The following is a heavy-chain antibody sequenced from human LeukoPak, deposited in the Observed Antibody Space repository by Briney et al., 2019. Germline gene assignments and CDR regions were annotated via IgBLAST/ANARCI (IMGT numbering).Heavy chain of an antibody. V-gene: IGHV3-23*01. CDR3: AKGSSVAVGYKLDMGGDY. J-gene: IGHJ4*02. Sequence: PGGSLRLSCAASGFTFSSYAMSWVRQAPGKGLEWVSAISGSGGSTYYADSVKGRFTISRDNSKNTLYLQMNSLRAEDTAVYYCAKGSSVAVGYKLDMGGDYWGQGTLVTVSS. D-gene: IGHD1-1*01. CDR1: GFTFSSYA. CDR2: ISGSGGST.